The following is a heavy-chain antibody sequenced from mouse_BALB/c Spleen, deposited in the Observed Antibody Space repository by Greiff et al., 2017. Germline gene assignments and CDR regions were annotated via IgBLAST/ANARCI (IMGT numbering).Heavy chain of an antibody. Sequence: EVQVVESGGGLVKPGGSLKLSCAASGFTFSSYAMSWVRQTPEKRLEWVASISSGGSTYYPDSVKGRFTISRDNARNILYLQMSSLRSEDTAMYYCARRGYYDYDRAWFAYWGQGTLVTVSA. CDR2: ISSGGST. V-gene: IGHV5-6-5*01. J-gene: IGHJ3*01. D-gene: IGHD2-4*01. CDR1: GFTFSSYA. CDR3: ARRGYYDYDRAWFAY.